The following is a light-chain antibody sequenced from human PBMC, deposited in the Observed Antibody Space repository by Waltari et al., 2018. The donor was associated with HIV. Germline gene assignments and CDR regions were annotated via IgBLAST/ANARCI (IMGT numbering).Light chain of an antibody. Sequence: DIQMTQSPSSLSASLGDRVTITCRASRSSNTYLNWYQHKLGESPKNLINDSSTLKSWAQPRFSGSGSGTDFTLTIASLQPEDRSTYYCKKSDTPPWTFGQGTKVEI. V-gene: IGKV1-39*01. CDR2: DSS. CDR3: KKSDTPPWT. J-gene: IGKJ1*01. CDR1: RSSNTY.